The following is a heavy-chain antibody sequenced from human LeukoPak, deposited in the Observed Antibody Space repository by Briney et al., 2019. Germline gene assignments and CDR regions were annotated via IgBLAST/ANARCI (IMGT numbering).Heavy chain of an antibody. CDR3: ARHTTGNGMDV. D-gene: IGHD4-11*01. J-gene: IGHJ6*02. CDR2: IYYSGST. CDR1: GGSISSYH. Sequence: SETLSLTCTVSGGSISSYHWSWIRQPPGKGLEWIGYIYYSGSTSYNPSLKSRVTISVDTSKNQFSLKLSSVTAADTAVYFCARHTTGNGMDVWGQGTTVTVS. V-gene: IGHV4-59*08.